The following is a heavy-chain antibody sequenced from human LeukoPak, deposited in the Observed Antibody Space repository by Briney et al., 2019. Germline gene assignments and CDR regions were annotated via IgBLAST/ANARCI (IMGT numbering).Heavy chain of an antibody. D-gene: IGHD2-8*01. V-gene: IGHV3-30*02. CDR1: GFTFSSYS. Sequence: GGSLRLSCAASGFTFSSYSMNWVRQAPGRGPGRVAYIQYDGSNEQFADSVKGRFSISRDSSKNILYLQVNSLRAEDTAVYYCAKDRCSNGIGCYYYYMDVWGKGTTVTISS. CDR3: AKDRCSNGIGCYYYYMDV. CDR2: IQYDGSNE. J-gene: IGHJ6*03.